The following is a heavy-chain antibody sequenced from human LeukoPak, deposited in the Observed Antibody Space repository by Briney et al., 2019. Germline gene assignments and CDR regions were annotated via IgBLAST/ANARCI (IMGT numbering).Heavy chain of an antibody. CDR1: GGSISSGSYY. Sequence: SQTLSLTCTVSGGSISSGSYYWSWIRQPPGKGLEWIGYIDHSGSTYHNPSLKSRVTISVDTSKNQFSLKLSSVTAADTAVYYCARGSAVRGVIVLDYWGQGTLVTVSS. V-gene: IGHV4-30-2*01. CDR3: ARGSAVRGVIVLDY. J-gene: IGHJ4*02. D-gene: IGHD3-10*01. CDR2: IDHSGST.